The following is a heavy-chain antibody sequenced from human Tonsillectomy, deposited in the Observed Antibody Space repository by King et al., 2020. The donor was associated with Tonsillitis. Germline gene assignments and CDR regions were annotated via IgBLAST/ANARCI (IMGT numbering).Heavy chain of an antibody. Sequence: VQLVESGGGLVQPGRSLRLSCAASGFSFDDHAMHWVRQAPGKGLEWVSGISWNSVSIDYADSVKGRFTMSRDNAQNSLSLQMNSLRPEDTALYYCVKDSGWRGVYSYVYGGMDVWGQGTTVTVSS. CDR2: ISWNSVSI. D-gene: IGHD5-18*01. CDR1: GFSFDDHA. V-gene: IGHV3-9*01. J-gene: IGHJ6*02. CDR3: VKDSGWRGVYSYVYGGMDV.